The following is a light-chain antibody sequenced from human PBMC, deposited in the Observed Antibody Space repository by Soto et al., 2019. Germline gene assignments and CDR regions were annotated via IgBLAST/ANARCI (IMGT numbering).Light chain of an antibody. Sequence: DIQMTQSASSLSASLGDRVTITCQASQNINNYLNWYQQKPGRAPKLLIYDASNLEAGVPSRFRGSGSGTDFTFTISRLKPEDIATYYCQQYENLPTFGQGTRLEI. CDR2: DAS. J-gene: IGKJ5*01. CDR1: QNINNY. CDR3: QQYENLPT. V-gene: IGKV1-33*01.